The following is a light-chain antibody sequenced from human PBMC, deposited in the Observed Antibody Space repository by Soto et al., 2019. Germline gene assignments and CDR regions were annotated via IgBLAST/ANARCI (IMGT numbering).Light chain of an antibody. CDR3: QQTDSFPRT. J-gene: IGKJ1*01. CDR1: QDIGGR. V-gene: IGKV1-12*01. Sequence: DIQMTQSPSSVSASVGDRVTITCRASQDIGGRLAWFQQKPGKAPKLLIYAASSLQTGVPSRFSGSRSGTDFALTISSLQRDDFATYYCQQTDSFPRTFGQGTKVDIK. CDR2: AAS.